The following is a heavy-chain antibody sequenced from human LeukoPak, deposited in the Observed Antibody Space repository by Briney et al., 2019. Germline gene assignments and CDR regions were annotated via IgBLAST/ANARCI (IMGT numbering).Heavy chain of an antibody. V-gene: IGHV1-69*04. Sequence: VKVSCKASGGTFSSYAISWVRQAPGQGLEWMGRIIPILGIVNYAQKFQGRVTITADKSTSTAYMELSSLRSEDTAVYYCARDKLELRGDAFDIWGQGTMVTVSS. CDR3: ARDKLELRGDAFDI. CDR2: IIPILGIV. J-gene: IGHJ3*02. CDR1: GGTFSSYA. D-gene: IGHD1-7*01.